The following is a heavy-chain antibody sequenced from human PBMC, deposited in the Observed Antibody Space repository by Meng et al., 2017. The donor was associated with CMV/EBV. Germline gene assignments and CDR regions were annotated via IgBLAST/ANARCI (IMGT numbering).Heavy chain of an antibody. CDR3: ARARVYRSSWYGGFDY. D-gene: IGHD6-13*01. V-gene: IGHV3-30-3*01. J-gene: IGHJ4*02. Sequence: GESLKISCAASGFTFSSYAMHWVRQAPGKGLEWVAVISYDGSNKYYADSVKGRFTISRDNSKNTLYLQMNSLRAEDTAVYYCARARVYRSSWYGGFDYWGQGTLVTVSS. CDR2: ISYDGSNK. CDR1: GFTFSSYA.